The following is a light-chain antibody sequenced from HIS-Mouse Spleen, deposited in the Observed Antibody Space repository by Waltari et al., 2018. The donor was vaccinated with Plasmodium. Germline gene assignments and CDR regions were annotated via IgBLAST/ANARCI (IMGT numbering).Light chain of an antibody. J-gene: IGLJ3*02. CDR2: EDS. V-gene: IGLV3-10*01. CDR3: YSTDSSGNHRV. CDR1: ALPKKY. Sequence: SYELTHPPSVSVSPGQTARITCSGDALPKKYAYWYQQKSGQAPVLVIYEDSTRPSGNPERFSGSSSGTMATLTISGAQVEDEADYYCYSTDSSGNHRVFGGGTKLTVL.